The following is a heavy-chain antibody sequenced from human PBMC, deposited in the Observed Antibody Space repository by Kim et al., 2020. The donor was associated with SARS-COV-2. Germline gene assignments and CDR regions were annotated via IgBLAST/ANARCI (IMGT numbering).Heavy chain of an antibody. CDR2: SGST. CDR3: ARTYYGFDY. Sequence: SGSTNDIPSLKSRVTISVDTSKKQISLKVFSVTAADTAVYYCARTYYGFDYWGQGTLVTVSS. J-gene: IGHJ4*02. D-gene: IGHD3-22*01. V-gene: IGHV4-34*01.